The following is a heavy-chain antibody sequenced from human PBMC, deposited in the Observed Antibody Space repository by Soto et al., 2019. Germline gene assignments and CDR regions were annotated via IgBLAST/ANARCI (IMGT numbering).Heavy chain of an antibody. D-gene: IGHD4-17*01. J-gene: IGHJ4*02. V-gene: IGHV1-69*16. Sequence: QVQLVQSGPQVKKTGSSVKVSCTASGGTFGRSTISWVRQAPGQGLEWMGGILPVLGNTNVAQRFQDRLTFTADESTSTAYLELSSLRPEDPAVYYCARVSVVLTVTNAPFANWGQRILVTVSA. CDR1: GGTFGRST. CDR3: ARVSVVLTVTNAPFAN. CDR2: ILPVLGNT.